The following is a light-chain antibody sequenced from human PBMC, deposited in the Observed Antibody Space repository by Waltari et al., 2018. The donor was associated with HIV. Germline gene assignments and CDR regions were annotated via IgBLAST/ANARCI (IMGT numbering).Light chain of an antibody. V-gene: IGLV1-44*01. CDR2: SNK. CDR1: NSNIGSNS. Sequence: QSVLTQPPSASGTPGQRVTLSCSGRNSNIGSNSVNWYQQVPGTAPKLLIYSNKRRRSWGRDRASGSKSGNSASLAISGRRSEDEADYYCAAWDDSRNGEVIFGGGTKLTVL. CDR3: AAWDDSRNGEVI. J-gene: IGLJ2*01.